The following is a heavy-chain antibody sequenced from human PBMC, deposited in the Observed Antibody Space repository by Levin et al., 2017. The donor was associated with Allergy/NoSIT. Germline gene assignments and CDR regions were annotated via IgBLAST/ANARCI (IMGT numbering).Heavy chain of an antibody. J-gene: IGHJ4*02. CDR3: ARDRGDYGGNSPFDY. D-gene: IGHD4-23*01. CDR2: IWYDGSNK. CDR1: GFTFSSYG. V-gene: IGHV3-33*01. Sequence: LSLTCAASGFTFSSYGMHWVRQAPGKGLEWVAVIWYDGSNKYYADSVKGQFTISRDNSKNTLYLQMNSLRAEDTAVYYCARDRGDYGGNSPFDYWGQGTLVTVSS.